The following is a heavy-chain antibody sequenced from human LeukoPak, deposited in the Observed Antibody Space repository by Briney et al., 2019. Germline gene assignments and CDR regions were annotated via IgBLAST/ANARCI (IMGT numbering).Heavy chain of an antibody. CDR2: IYYSGNT. CDR1: GVSISSSNSY. Sequence: MTSETLSLTCTVSGVSISSSNSYWGWIRQPPGKGLEWIGSIYYSGNTYYNASLKSQVSISIDTSKNQFSLKLTSVTAADTAVYYCARSRYDYIWGIDYWGQGTLVTISS. J-gene: IGHJ4*02. CDR3: ARSRYDYIWGIDY. V-gene: IGHV4-39*01. D-gene: IGHD3-16*01.